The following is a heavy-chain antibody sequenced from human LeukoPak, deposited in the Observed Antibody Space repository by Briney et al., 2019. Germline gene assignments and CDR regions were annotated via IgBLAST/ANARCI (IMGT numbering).Heavy chain of an antibody. V-gene: IGHV3-53*01. Sequence: GGSLRLSCAASGFTVSSNYMSWVRQAPGKGLERVSVIYSGGSTYYADSVKGRFTISRDNSKNTLYLQMNSLRAEDTAVYYCAREIIQLPGYFDYWGQGTLVTVSP. CDR2: IYSGGST. CDR1: GFTVSSNY. D-gene: IGHD5-18*01. J-gene: IGHJ4*02. CDR3: AREIIQLPGYFDY.